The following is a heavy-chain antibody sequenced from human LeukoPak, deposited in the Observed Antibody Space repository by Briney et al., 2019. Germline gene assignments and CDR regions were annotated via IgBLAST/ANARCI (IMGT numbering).Heavy chain of an antibody. D-gene: IGHD6-19*01. J-gene: IGHJ4*02. CDR2: INSDGSTT. CDR3: ARSRWLDAFDY. CDR1: GFTFSSYA. Sequence: PGGSLRLSCAASGFTFSSYAMSWVRQAPGKGLVWVSRINSDGSTTNYADSVKGRFTISRDNAKNTLYLQMNSLRADDTAVYYCARSRWLDAFDYWGQGTLVTVSS. V-gene: IGHV3-74*01.